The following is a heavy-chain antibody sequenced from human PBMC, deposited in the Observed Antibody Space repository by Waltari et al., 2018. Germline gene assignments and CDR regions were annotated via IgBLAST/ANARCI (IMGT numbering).Heavy chain of an antibody. V-gene: IGHV4-59*01. CDR1: GGSISSYY. J-gene: IGHJ3*02. Sequence: QVQLQESGPGLVKPSETLSLTCTVSGGSISSYYWSWIRQPPGKGLAWIGYIYYSGSTNYNPSLKSRVTISVDTSKNQFSLKLSSVTAADTAVYYCARDPGDYDYIWGSYLPRAFDIWGQGTMVTVSS. D-gene: IGHD3-16*02. CDR3: ARDPGDYDYIWGSYLPRAFDI. CDR2: IYYSGST.